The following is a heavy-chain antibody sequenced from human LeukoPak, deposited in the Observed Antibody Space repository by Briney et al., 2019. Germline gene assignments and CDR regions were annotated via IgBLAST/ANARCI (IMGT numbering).Heavy chain of an antibody. V-gene: IGHV3-53*04. CDR2: IYSGGST. CDR3: ARGMTNPFDY. Sequence: GGSLRLSCAASGFTVSTNYMSWVRQAPGKGLEWVAVIYSGGSTYYADSVKGRFTISRHNSENTLYLQMNSLRAEDTAVYYCARGMTNPFDYWGQGALVTVSS. J-gene: IGHJ4*02. D-gene: IGHD4-11*01. CDR1: GFTVSTNY.